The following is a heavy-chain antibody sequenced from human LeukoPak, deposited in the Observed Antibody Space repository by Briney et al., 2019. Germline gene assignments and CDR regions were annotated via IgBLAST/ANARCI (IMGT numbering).Heavy chain of an antibody. D-gene: IGHD5-18*01. J-gene: IGHJ6*02. V-gene: IGHV4-30-4*01. CDR3: ASELVDTAMDSYYYYGMDV. CDR1: GGSISSGDYY. Sequence: SETLSLTCTVSGGSISSGDYYWSWIRQPPGKGLEWIGYIHYSGSTYYNPSLKSRVTISVDTSKNQFSLKLSSVTAADTAVYYCASELVDTAMDSYYYYGMDVWGQGTTVTVSS. CDR2: IHYSGST.